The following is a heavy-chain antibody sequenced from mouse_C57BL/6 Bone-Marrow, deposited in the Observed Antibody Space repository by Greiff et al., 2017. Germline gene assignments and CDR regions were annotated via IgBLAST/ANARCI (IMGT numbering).Heavy chain of an antibody. J-gene: IGHJ4*01. V-gene: IGHV1-64*01. CDR2: IHPNSGST. D-gene: IGHD2-3*01. Sequence: QVQLQQPGAELVKPGASVKLSCKASGYTFTSYWMHWVKQRPGQGLEWIGMIHPNSGSTNYNEKFKSKATLTVDKSSSTAYMQLSSLTSEDSAVYYCARWDDGYYVSYYAMDDWGQGTSVTVSS. CDR1: GYTFTSYW. CDR3: ARWDDGYYVSYYAMDD.